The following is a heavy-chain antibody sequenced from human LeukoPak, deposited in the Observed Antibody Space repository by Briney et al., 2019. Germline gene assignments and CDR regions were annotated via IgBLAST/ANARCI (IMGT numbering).Heavy chain of an antibody. D-gene: IGHD2-15*01. V-gene: IGHV1-2*02. J-gene: IGHJ6*02. CDR3: ARDLPGYISGPTFYYYYGMDV. Sequence: ASVKVSCKASGYTFTGYYMHWVRQAPGQGLEWMGWINPNSGGTNYVQKFQGRVTMTRDTSISTAYMELSRLRSDDTAVYYCARDLPGYISGPTFYYYYGMDVWGQGTTVTVSS. CDR1: GYTFTGYY. CDR2: INPNSGGT.